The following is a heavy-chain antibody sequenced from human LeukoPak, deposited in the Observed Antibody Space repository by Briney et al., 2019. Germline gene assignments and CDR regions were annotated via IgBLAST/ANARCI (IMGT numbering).Heavy chain of an antibody. CDR1: GGPISSSSYY. J-gene: IGHJ5*02. D-gene: IGHD6-13*01. V-gene: IGHV4-39*01. CDR2: IYYSGST. Sequence: SETLSLTCTVSGGPISSSSYYWGWIRQPPGKGLEWIGSIYYSGSTYYNPSLKSRVTISVDTSKNQLSLKLSSVTAADTAVYYCARSSGYSSSGGLNWFDTWGQGTLVTVSS. CDR3: ARSSGYSSSGGLNWFDT.